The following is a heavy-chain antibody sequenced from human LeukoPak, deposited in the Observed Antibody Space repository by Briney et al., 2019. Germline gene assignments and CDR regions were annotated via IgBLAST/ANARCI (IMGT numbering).Heavy chain of an antibody. Sequence: PGGSLRVSCAASGFTFSRYWMHWGLQAPGQGPLWVSRIDSDGTNRDYADSVKGRFTISRDNAKNSLYLQMNSLRAEDTAVYYCARPDPIVVVPAAISVDVWGKGTTVTVSS. V-gene: IGHV3-74*01. J-gene: IGHJ6*04. CDR2: IDSDGTNR. D-gene: IGHD2-2*01. CDR1: GFTFSRYW. CDR3: ARPDPIVVVPAAISVDV.